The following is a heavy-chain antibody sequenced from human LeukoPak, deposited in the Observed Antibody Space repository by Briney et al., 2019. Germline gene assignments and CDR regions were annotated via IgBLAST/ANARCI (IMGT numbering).Heavy chain of an antibody. Sequence: ASVKVSCKASGYTFTSYAMHWVRQAPGQRLEWMGWSNAGNGNTKYSQKFQGRVTMTRDMSTSTVYMELSSLRSEDTAVYYCVRQYYHYSSDYYWAPDYWGQGTLVTVSS. CDR3: VRQYYHYSSDYYWAPDY. J-gene: IGHJ4*02. D-gene: IGHD3-22*01. CDR2: SNAGNGNT. V-gene: IGHV1-3*01. CDR1: GYTFTSYA.